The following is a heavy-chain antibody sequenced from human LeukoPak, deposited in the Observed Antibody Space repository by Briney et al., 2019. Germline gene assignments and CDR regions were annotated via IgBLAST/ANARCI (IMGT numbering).Heavy chain of an antibody. CDR3: ANLGAPFKYCSSTSCYFTDDY. D-gene: IGHD2-2*01. J-gene: IGHJ4*02. CDR2: IRYDGSNK. V-gene: IGHV3-30*02. CDR1: GFTFSSYG. Sequence: GGSLRLSCAASGFTFSSYGMHWVRQAPGKGLEWVAFIRYDGSNKYYADSVKGRFTISRDNSKNTLYLQMNSLRAEDTAVYYCANLGAPFKYCSSTSCYFTDDYWGQGTLVTVSS.